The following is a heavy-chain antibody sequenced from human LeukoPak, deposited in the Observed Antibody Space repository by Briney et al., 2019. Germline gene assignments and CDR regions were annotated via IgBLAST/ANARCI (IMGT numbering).Heavy chain of an antibody. CDR2: ISDSGANT. CDR1: GFTFSSYA. Sequence: GGSLRLSCAASGFTFSSYAMSWVRQAPGKGLEWVSTISDSGANTYYADSVRGRFTISRDNSKNTLYLQKNSLRADDTAIYYCAKSMTLQWRGFFDLWGRGTHVTASS. J-gene: IGHJ2*01. V-gene: IGHV3-23*01. D-gene: IGHD6-19*01. CDR3: AKSMTLQWRGFFDL.